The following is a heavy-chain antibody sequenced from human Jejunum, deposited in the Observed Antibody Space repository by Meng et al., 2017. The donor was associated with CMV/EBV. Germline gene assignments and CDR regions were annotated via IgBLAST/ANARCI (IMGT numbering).Heavy chain of an antibody. J-gene: IGHJ5*02. V-gene: IGHV4-39*07. CDR1: GGSISSSNYY. CDR3: AIRPLSWFDP. Sequence: QLQPQESGPGLVNASDTLSLTWTFSGGSISSSNYYWDWIRQPPGKGLEWIGSISYRGTTYYSPSLKSRITISLDTSNNQFSLRLTSVTAADSAVYYCAIRPLSWFDPWGQGTLVTVSS. CDR2: ISYRGTT.